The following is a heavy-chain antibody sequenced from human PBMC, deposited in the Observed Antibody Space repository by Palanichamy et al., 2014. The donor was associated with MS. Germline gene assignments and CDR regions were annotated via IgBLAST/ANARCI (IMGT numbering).Heavy chain of an antibody. Sequence: QVQLQESGPGLVKPSETLSLTCTVSGGSISSYYWSWIRQPPGKGLEWIGYIYYSGSTNYNPSLKSRVTISVDTSKNQFPLKLSSVTAADTAVYYCARRLVEMASVGFDIWGQGTMVTVSS. CDR2: IYYSGST. V-gene: IGHV4-59*01. J-gene: IGHJ3*02. D-gene: IGHD5-24*01. CDR3: ARRLVEMASVGFDI. CDR1: GGSISSYY.